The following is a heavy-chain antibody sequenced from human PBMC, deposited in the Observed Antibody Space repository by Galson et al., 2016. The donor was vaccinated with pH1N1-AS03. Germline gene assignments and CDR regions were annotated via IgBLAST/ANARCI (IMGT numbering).Heavy chain of an antibody. D-gene: IGHD2-2*01. Sequence: CKASGYIFTGFYVHWVRQAPGQGLEWMGWINPNNGVTNYAQKFEAWVTMTRDTSVSTAYMELYGLKSDDTAVYYCARDPRGPCTSATCPTTYYFGMDVWGQGTTVIVSS. J-gene: IGHJ6*02. CDR2: INPNNGVT. V-gene: IGHV1-2*04. CDR3: ARDPRGPCTSATCPTTYYFGMDV. CDR1: GYIFTGFY.